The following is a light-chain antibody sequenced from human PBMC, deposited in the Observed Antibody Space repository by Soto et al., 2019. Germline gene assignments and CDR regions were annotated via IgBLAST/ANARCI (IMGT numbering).Light chain of an antibody. V-gene: IGLV1-40*01. CDR1: SSNIGAGYD. CDR3: QSYDSSLSGAV. CDR2: DNX. J-gene: IGLJ7*01. Sequence: QSVLTQPPSVSGAPGQRVTISCTGSSSNIGAGYDVHWYQQLPGTAPNLLIYDNXNRPSGVPDRFSGSKSGTSASLAITGXXAXXXXXYYCQSYDSSLSGAVFGGGTQLTVL.